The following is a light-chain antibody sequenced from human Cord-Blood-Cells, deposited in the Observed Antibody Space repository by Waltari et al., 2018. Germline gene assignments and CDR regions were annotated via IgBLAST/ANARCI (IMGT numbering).Light chain of an antibody. CDR1: SSDVGSYNL. CDR2: EVS. Sequence: QSALTQPASVSGSPGQSITISCTGTSSDVGSYNLVSWYQQHPGKAPKLMIYEVSKRPSGVSTRFSGSKSGNTASLTISGLQAEDEADYYCCSYAGSSTFEGVFGGGTKLTVL. J-gene: IGLJ3*02. CDR3: CSYAGSSTFEGV. V-gene: IGLV2-23*02.